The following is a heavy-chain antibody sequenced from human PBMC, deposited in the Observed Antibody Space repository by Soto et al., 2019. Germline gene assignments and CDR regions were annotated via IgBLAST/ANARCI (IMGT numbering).Heavy chain of an antibody. J-gene: IGHJ4*02. D-gene: IGHD2-8*01. CDR3: AKQSLNGYFDY. CDR2: ISAGGGDT. Sequence: GGSRRLSCADSGFTFSSYGMGWVREAPGKGLEWVSAISAGGGDTYYADSVKGRLTVCRDNSKKTLFLQMNSLRAEDTAVDYCAKQSLNGYFDYWGQGTLVTVSS. V-gene: IGHV3-23*01. CDR1: GFTFSSYG.